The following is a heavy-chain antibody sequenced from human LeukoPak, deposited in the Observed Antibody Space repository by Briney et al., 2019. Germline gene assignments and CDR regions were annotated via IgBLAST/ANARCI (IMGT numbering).Heavy chain of an antibody. CDR2: IYSGGST. V-gene: IGHV3-53*01. CDR3: VRDRGYSSGWYYFDY. Sequence: GGSLRLSCAASGFTVSSNYMSWVRQAPGKGLEWVSVIYSGGSTYYADSVKGRFTISRDNSKNTLYLQMNSLRAEDTAVYYCVRDRGYSSGWYYFDYWGQGALVTVSS. D-gene: IGHD6-19*01. J-gene: IGHJ4*02. CDR1: GFTVSSNY.